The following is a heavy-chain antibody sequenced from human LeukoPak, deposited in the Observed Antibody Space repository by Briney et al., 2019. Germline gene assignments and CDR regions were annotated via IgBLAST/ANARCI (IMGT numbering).Heavy chain of an antibody. V-gene: IGHV3-30*18. CDR2: ISYDGSNK. CDR3: AKGRVGANGYYYYGMDV. J-gene: IGHJ6*02. Sequence: GGSLRLSCAASGFTFSSFSMHWVRQAPGKGLEWVAVISYDGSNKYYADSVKGRFTISRDNSKNTLYLQMNSLRTEDTAVYYCAKGRVGANGYYYYGMDVWGQGTTVTVPS. CDR1: GFTFSSFS. D-gene: IGHD1-26*01.